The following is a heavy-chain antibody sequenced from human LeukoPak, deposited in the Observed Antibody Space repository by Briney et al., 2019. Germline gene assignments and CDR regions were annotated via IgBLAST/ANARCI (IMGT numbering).Heavy chain of an antibody. Sequence: SETLSLTCDVSGGSIDSTNWWNWVRQPPGKGLEWIGEIHHDGRINYNPSLKSRVTLSVDESKNQFSLRLNSVTAADTAVYYCARGYVMVTAIRGFDYWGQGTLVTVSS. CDR1: GGSIDSTNW. CDR2: IHHDGRI. J-gene: IGHJ4*02. V-gene: IGHV4/OR15-8*01. D-gene: IGHD2-21*02. CDR3: ARGYVMVTAIRGFDY.